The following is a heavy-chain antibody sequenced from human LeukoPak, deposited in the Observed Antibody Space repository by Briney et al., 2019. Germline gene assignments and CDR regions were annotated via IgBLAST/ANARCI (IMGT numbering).Heavy chain of an antibody. V-gene: IGHV3-7*01. D-gene: IGHD3-16*01. J-gene: IGHJ4*02. CDR3: ARDGGPFDS. CDR1: GFTFRSYW. Sequence: GGSLRLSCAASGFTFRSYWMSWVRQAPGKGLEWVANINQDGSEKYYVDSVKGRFTISRDNAEKSLYLQMNSLRADDTAVYYCARDGGPFDSWGQGTLVTVPS. CDR2: INQDGSEK.